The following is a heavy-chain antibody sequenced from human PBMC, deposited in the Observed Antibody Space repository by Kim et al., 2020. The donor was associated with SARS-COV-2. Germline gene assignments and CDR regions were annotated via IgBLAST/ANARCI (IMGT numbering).Heavy chain of an antibody. V-gene: IGHV4-31*02. J-gene: IGHJ4*02. D-gene: IGHD3-10*01. Sequence: LKSRVTISVDTSKNQFSLKLSSETAADTAVYYCARVGSGKWFGELLHIDYWGQGTLVTVSS. CDR3: ARVGSGKWFGELLHIDY.